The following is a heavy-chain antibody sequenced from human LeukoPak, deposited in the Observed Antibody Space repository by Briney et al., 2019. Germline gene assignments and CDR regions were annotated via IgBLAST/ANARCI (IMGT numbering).Heavy chain of an antibody. CDR3: ASLSSSWYEGYSWFDP. V-gene: IGHV4-31*03. CDR2: IYYSGST. CDR1: GGSISSGGYY. J-gene: IGHJ5*02. D-gene: IGHD6-13*01. Sequence: SETLSLTCTVSGGSISSGGYYWSWIRQHPGKGLEWIGYIYYSGSTYYNPSLKSRVTISVDTSKNQFSLKLSSVTAADTAVYYCASLSSSWYEGYSWFDPWGQGTLVTVSS.